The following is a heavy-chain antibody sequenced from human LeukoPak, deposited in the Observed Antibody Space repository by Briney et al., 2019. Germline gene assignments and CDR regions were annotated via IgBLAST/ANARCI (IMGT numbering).Heavy chain of an antibody. CDR2: IIPFLDIA. J-gene: IGHJ3*02. CDR3: ASSRTVLMVYGDAFDI. D-gene: IGHD2-8*01. V-gene: IGHV1-69*02. Sequence: SVKVSCKASGGTLSSYTISWVRQAPGQGLEWMGRIIPFLDIANYAQNFQGRVTITTDESTSTAYMELSSLRSEDTAVYYCASSRTVLMVYGDAFDIWGQGTMVTVSS. CDR1: GGTLSSYT.